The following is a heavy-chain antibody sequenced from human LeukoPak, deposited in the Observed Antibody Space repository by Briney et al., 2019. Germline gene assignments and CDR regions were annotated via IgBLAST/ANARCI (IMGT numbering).Heavy chain of an antibody. CDR1: GYTFTSYY. J-gene: IGHJ4*02. CDR2: INPSGGST. Sequence: ASVKVSCKASGYTFTSYYMHWVRQAPGQGLEWMGIINPSGGSTSYAQKFQGRVTMTRDMSASTVYMELSSLRSEDTAVYYCQIVVVPAAINYWGQGTLVTVSS. D-gene: IGHD2-2*01. CDR3: QIVVVPAAINY. V-gene: IGHV1-46*01.